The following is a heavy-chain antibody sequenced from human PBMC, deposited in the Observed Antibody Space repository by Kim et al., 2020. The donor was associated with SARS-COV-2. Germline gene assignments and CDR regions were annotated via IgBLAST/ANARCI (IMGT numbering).Heavy chain of an antibody. Sequence: SETLSLTCTVSGGSISSSSYYWGWIRQPPGKGLEWIGSIYYSGSTYYNPSLKSRVTISVDTSKNQFSLKLSSVTAADTAVYYCARDPLGYCSSTSCYFRIVDWYSDLWGRGTLVTVSS. CDR3: ARDPLGYCSSTSCYFRIVDWYSDL. J-gene: IGHJ2*01. CDR1: GGSISSSSYY. D-gene: IGHD2-2*01. V-gene: IGHV4-39*07. CDR2: IYYSGST.